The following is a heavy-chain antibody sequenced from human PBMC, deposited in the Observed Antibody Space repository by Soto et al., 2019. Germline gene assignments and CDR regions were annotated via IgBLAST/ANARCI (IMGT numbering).Heavy chain of an antibody. CDR1: GGSISSSSYY. CDR2: IYYSGST. CDR3: ARRWVTMVRGVQNNYMDV. V-gene: IGHV4-39*01. J-gene: IGHJ6*03. D-gene: IGHD3-10*01. Sequence: SETLSLTCTVSGGSISSSSYYWGWIRQPPGKGLEWIGSIYYSGSTYYNPSLKSRVTISVDTSKNQFSLKLSSVTAADTAVYYCARRWVTMVRGVQNNYMDVWGKGTTVTVSS.